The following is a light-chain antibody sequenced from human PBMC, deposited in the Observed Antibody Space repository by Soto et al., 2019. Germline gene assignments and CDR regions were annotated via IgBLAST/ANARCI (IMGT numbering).Light chain of an antibody. CDR1: SSDVGGYNY. CDR3: TSKTRSTYVV. V-gene: IGLV2-14*01. Sequence: QSALTQPASVSGSPGQSITISCTGTSSDVGGYNYVSWYQQHPGKAPKLMIYEVSNRPSGVSNRFSGSKSGNTASLTISGRQAEDEADYYCTSKTRSTYVVFGGGTKLTVL. CDR2: EVS. J-gene: IGLJ2*01.